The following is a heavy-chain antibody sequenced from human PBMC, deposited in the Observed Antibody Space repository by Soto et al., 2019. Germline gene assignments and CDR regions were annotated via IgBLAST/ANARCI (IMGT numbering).Heavy chain of an antibody. V-gene: IGHV4-34*01. J-gene: IGHJ6*02. CDR3: ARGNGARGVSITRPISYCSGLDV. Sequence: QVQLQQWGAGLLKPSETLSLTCAVYGGSFSNYYWSWIRQPPGKGLEWIGEINHSGGTKYNPSLKGRVGSSLDTSKTQVALRLGSVSAAHTAVYNCARGNGARGVSITRPISYCSGLDVWGQGTTVTVSS. D-gene: IGHD3-10*01. CDR1: GGSFSNYY. CDR2: INHSGGT.